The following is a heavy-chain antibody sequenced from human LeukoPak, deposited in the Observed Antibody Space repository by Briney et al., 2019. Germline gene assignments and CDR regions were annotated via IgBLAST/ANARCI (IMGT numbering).Heavy chain of an antibody. CDR2: IYHIGST. Sequence: SETLSLTCAVSGGSISSSDWWSWVCQPPGKGLEWIGEIYHIGSTNYNPSLKSRVTISVDKSKNQFSLKLSSVTAADTAVYYCARGDSSGYPDSWGQGSLVTVSS. V-gene: IGHV4-4*02. J-gene: IGHJ4*02. D-gene: IGHD3-22*01. CDR1: GGSISSSDW. CDR3: ARGDSSGYPDS.